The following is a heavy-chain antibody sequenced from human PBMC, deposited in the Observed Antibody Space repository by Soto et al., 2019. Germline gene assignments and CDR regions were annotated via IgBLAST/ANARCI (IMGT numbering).Heavy chain of an antibody. CDR2: ISGAAYST. D-gene: IGHD3-22*01. CDR3: ARSNGYYYDPQDFDY. Sequence: GGSLRLSCAASGFSFSSYVMSWVRQAPGKGLEWVSAISGAAYSTYYADAVKGRFTISRDNSRNTMSLQMKSLGAEDTAVYYCARSNGYYYDPQDFDYWGQGTLVTVSS. V-gene: IGHV3-23*01. CDR1: GFSFSSYV. J-gene: IGHJ4*02.